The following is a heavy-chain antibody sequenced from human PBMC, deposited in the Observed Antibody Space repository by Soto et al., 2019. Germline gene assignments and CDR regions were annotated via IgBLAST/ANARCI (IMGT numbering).Heavy chain of an antibody. D-gene: IGHD6-13*01. CDR2: INAGNGNT. V-gene: IGHV1-3*01. CDR3: ASRYRSSWYYYYGMDV. J-gene: IGHJ6*02. CDR1: GYTSTSYA. Sequence: ASVKVSCKVSGYTSTSYAMHWVPQAPGQRLEWMGWINAGNGNTKYSQKFQGRVTITRDTSASTAYLELSSLRSEDTAVYYCASRYRSSWYYYYGMDVWGQGTTVTVSS.